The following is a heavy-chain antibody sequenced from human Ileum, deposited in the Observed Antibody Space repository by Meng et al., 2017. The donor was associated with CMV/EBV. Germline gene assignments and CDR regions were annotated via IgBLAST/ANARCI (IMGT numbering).Heavy chain of an antibody. Sequence: GESLKISCAASGFTFSSFAIHWVRQAPGKGLEWVTVISYDGTIKYFADSVKGRFTISRDNSKNTVYLQMNSLRIQDTAVYFCARDPSPPRNSWSDNYGYFENWGQGTLVTVSS. J-gene: IGHJ4*02. CDR2: ISYDGTIK. V-gene: IGHV3-30-3*01. D-gene: IGHD3-3*01. CDR1: GFTFSSFA. CDR3: ARDPSPPRNSWSDNYGYFEN.